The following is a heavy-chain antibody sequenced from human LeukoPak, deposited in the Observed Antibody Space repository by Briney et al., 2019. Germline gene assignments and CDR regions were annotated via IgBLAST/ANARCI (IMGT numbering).Heavy chain of an antibody. V-gene: IGHV1-2*02. J-gene: IGHJ5*02. CDR2: INPNSGGT. CDR3: ARGRNLDWLLVA. D-gene: IGHD3-9*01. CDR1: GYTFTDYY. Sequence: ASVTVSCKASGYTFTDYYMHWVRQAPGQGLEWMGWINPNSGGTNFAQKFQGRVTMTRDTSISTAYVELSRLRSDDTAVYYCARGRNLDWLLVAWGQGTLVTVSS.